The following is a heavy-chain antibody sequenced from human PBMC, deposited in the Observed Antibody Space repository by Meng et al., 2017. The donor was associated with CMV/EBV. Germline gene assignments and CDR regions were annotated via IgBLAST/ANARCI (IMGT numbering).Heavy chain of an antibody. J-gene: IGHJ4*02. Sequence: GESLKISCAASGFTFSSSAMHWVRPAPGKGLEWVAVISYDGNNKYYADSVKGRFTISRDNSKNTLYLQMNSLRAEDTAVYYCAGGLRLGKYQLLRGASGDYWGQGTLVTVSS. CDR3: AGGLRLGKYQLLRGASGDY. CDR1: GFTFSSSA. V-gene: IGHV3-30-3*01. D-gene: IGHD2-2*01. CDR2: ISYDGNNK.